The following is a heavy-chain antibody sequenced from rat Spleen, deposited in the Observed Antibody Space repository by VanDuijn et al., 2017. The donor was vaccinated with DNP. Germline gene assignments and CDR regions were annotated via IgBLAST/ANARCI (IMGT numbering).Heavy chain of an antibody. J-gene: IGHJ2*01. CDR2: IWTGGSP. V-gene: IGHV2-43*01. CDR1: GFSLTSYH. CDR3: TRRHNLY. Sequence: QVQLKESGPGLVQPSQTLSLACTVSGFSLTSYHVHWVRQPSGKGLEWMGVIWTGGSPEVNLTLKSRLSISRDTSKSQVFLKMTSLQTEDTAIYYCTRRHNLYWGQGIMVTVSS. D-gene: IGHD1-5*01.